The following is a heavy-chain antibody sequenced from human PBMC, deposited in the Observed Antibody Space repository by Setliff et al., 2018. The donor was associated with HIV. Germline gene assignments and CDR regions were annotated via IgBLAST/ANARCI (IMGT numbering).Heavy chain of an antibody. CDR2: INPNSGGT. CDR1: GYTFTGNY. V-gene: IGHV1-2*02. Sequence: ASVKVSCKASGYTFTGNYIHWVRQAPGQGLEWMGWINPNSGGTNYEQKFQGRVTMTRDTSISTAYMELSRLRSEDTAVYYCARAADSYDTTNYHFTYYYYMDVWGKGTTVTVSS. D-gene: IGHD3-22*01. J-gene: IGHJ6*03. CDR3: ARAADSYDTTNYHFTYYYYMDV.